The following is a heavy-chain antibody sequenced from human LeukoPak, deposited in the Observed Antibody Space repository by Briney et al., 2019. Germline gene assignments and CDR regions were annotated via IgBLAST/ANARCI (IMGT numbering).Heavy chain of an antibody. Sequence: SETLSLTCTVSGDSISSGTYYWSGIRQSAGKGLEWLGRIYTSGSTNYNPSLKSRVTISLDTSKNQFSLKLSSVTAADTAIYYCARGQYYYNSRGSNWFDPWGQGMLVTVSS. CDR3: ARGQYYYNSRGSNWFDP. J-gene: IGHJ5*02. CDR1: GDSISSGTYY. V-gene: IGHV4-61*02. D-gene: IGHD3-22*01. CDR2: IYTSGST.